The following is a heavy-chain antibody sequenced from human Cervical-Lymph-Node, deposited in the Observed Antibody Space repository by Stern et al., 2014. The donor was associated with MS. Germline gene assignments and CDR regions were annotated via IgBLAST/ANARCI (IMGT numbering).Heavy chain of an antibody. D-gene: IGHD1-14*01. V-gene: IGHV5-51*01. CDR1: GYTFSIYW. CDR2: IYPGDSET. J-gene: IGHJ4*02. Sequence: MQLVQSGAELIRPGESLKISCKGSGYTFSIYWIAWVRQMPGKGLEWMGIIYPGDSETRSSPSFQGQVTMSADKSTSTAYLQWSSLNASDTAMYFCARQTTAWASDVWGQGTLVTVSS. CDR3: ARQTTAWASDV.